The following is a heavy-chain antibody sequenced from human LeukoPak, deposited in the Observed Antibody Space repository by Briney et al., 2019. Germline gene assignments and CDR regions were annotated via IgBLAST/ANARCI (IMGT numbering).Heavy chain of an antibody. J-gene: IGHJ6*03. CDR1: GYTFTGYY. CDR2: INPNSGGT. Sequence: ASVNVSCKASGYTFTGYYMHWVRQAPGQGLEWMGWINPNSGGTNYAQKLQGRVTMTRDTSISTAYMELSRLRSDDTAVYYCAVNLLGSISTKRDYYYYYMDVWGKGNTVTVSS. V-gene: IGHV1-2*02. CDR3: AVNLLGSISTKRDYYYYYMDV. D-gene: IGHD1-14*01.